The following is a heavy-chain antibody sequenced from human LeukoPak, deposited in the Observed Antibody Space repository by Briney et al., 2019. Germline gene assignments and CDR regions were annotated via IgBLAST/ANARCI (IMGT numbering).Heavy chain of an antibody. CDR1: GFTFSDYY. J-gene: IGHJ2*01. CDR3: ARDGGEELTTVFHNWYFDL. Sequence: PGGSLRLSCAASGFTFSDYYMSWIRQAPGKGLEWVSYISSSGSTIYYADSVKGRFTISRDNAKNSLYPQMNSLRAEDTAVYYCARDGGEELTTVFHNWYFDLWGRGILVTVSS. D-gene: IGHD4-17*01. V-gene: IGHV3-11*01. CDR2: ISSSGSTI.